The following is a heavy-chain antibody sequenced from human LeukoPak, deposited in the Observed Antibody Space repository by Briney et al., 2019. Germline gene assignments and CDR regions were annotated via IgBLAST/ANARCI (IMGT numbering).Heavy chain of an antibody. V-gene: IGHV3-30*02. CDR1: GFTFSNYG. J-gene: IGHJ6*03. Sequence: GGSLRLSCVASGFTFSNYGMHWVRQAPGKGLEWVAFIRYDGSNKYYADSVKGRFTISRDNSKNTLYLQMKSLRAEDTAVYYCARDGYSYAYRNYYYYMDVWGKGTTVTVSS. CDR2: IRYDGSNK. CDR3: ARDGYSYAYRNYYYYMDV. D-gene: IGHD5-18*01.